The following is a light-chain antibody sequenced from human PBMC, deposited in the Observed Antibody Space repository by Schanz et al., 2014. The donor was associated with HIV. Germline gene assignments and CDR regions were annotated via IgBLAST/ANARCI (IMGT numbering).Light chain of an antibody. J-gene: IGKJ1*01. CDR1: QSVNSDF. Sequence: PGERATLSCRASQSVNSDFLAWYQQTPGQAPRLLIYGSSNRAAGTPDRFTGSGSGTDFTLTISRLEPEDFAVYYCQQYGGSPRTFGQGTKVEIK. CDR2: GSS. CDR3: QQYGGSPRT. V-gene: IGKV3-20*01.